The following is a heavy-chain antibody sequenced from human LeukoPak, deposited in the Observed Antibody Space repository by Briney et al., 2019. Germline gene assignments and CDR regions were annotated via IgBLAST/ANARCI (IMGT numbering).Heavy chain of an antibody. D-gene: IGHD3-22*01. CDR1: GGSISSGPYS. Sequence: PSETLSLTCTVSGGSISSGPYSWGWIRQPPGKGLEGIGNIYYGENTYYNPTLKSRVTISIDTSKNQFYLKLSSLTAADTAVYYCARRDDSSGYHKIFDYWGPGTLVTVSS. CDR2: IYYGENT. CDR3: ARRDDSSGYHKIFDY. V-gene: IGHV4-39*01. J-gene: IGHJ4*02.